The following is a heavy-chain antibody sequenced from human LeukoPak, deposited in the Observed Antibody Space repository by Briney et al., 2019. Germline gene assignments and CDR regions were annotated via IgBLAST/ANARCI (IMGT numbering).Heavy chain of an antibody. CDR1: GFTFSSYA. Sequence: GGSLRLSCAASGFTFSSYAMSWVRQAPGKGLEWVSAISGSGGSTYYADSVKGRFTISRDNSKNTLYLQMNSLRAEDTAVYYCAKLSVLLEPPDDAFDIWGQGTMVTVSS. V-gene: IGHV3-23*01. CDR3: AKLSVLLEPPDDAFDI. J-gene: IGHJ3*02. CDR2: ISGSGGST. D-gene: IGHD1-1*01.